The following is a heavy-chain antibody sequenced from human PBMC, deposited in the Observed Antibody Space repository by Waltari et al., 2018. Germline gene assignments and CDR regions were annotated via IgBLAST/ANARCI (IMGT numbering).Heavy chain of an antibody. CDR3: ARAGTYHYGDYVFSN. CDR1: GGSFSGYY. V-gene: IGHV1-69*01. CDR2: IIPIFGTA. Sequence: QVQLQQWGAGLLKPSETLSLTCAVYGGSFSGYYWSWIRQPPGKGLEWMGGIIPIFGTANYAQKFQGRVTITADESTSTAYMELSSLRSEDTAVYYCARAGTYHYGDYVFSNWGQGTLVTVSS. D-gene: IGHD4-17*01. J-gene: IGHJ4*02.